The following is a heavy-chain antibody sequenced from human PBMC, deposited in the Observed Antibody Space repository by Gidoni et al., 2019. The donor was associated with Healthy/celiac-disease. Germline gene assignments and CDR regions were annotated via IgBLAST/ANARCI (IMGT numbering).Heavy chain of an antibody. CDR2: IRAYNGNT. V-gene: IGHV1-18*04. CDR3: ARDPVGITIFGVVITYGMDV. D-gene: IGHD3-3*01. CDR1: GYTFTSYG. J-gene: IGHJ6*02. Sequence: QVKMVQSGAEVKKPGASGKVSCKAAGYTFTSYGISWVRQAPGQGLEWVGWIRAYNGNTNYSQKRQCRVTMTTDTSTSTAYMELMSLRSDDSAVYYCARDPVGITIFGVVITYGMDVWGQGTTVTVSS.